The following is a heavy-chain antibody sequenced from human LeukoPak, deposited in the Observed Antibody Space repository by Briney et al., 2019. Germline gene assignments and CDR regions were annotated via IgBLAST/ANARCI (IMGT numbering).Heavy chain of an antibody. CDR2: IYYSGST. D-gene: IGHD3-3*01. Sequence: SETLSLTCTVSGGSISSHYWSWIRQPPGKGLEWIGYIYYSGSTNYNPSLKSRVTISVDTSKNQFSLKLSSVTAADTAVYYCARESTSSEFDYWAREPWSPSPQ. CDR3: ARESTSSEFDY. V-gene: IGHV4-59*11. J-gene: IGHJ4*02. CDR1: GGSISSHY.